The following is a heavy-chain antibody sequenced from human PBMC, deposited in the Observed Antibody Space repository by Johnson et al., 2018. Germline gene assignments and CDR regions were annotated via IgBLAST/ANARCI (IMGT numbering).Heavy chain of an antibody. CDR2: INLDGSEK. V-gene: IGHV3-7*01. Sequence: VQLQESGGGLVQPGGSLRLSCVGSGFTFSRYWMTWVRQAPGKGLEWVANINLDGSEKYYVDSVKGRFTISRDNVKNSHYLQMNSRRAEDTAVYYCARDGEYFQYWGQGTLVTVSP. CDR3: ARDGEYFQY. CDR1: GFTFSRYW. J-gene: IGHJ1*01.